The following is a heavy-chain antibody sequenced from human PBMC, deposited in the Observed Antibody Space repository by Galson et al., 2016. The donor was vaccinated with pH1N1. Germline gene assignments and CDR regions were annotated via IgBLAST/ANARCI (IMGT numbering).Heavy chain of an antibody. CDR2: VYHTGST. V-gene: IGHV4-38-2*01. D-gene: IGHD2-21*01. Sequence: LTCAVSGSSINSAVNSAYYWGWIRQPPGKGLQWVGSVYHTGSTYYNPSLRSRVTISIDTSKNQFSLKLTSVTAADTAEYYCARNTYSGVWWYWGQGALVTVSS. CDR3: ARNTYSGVWWY. J-gene: IGHJ4*02. CDR1: GSSINSAVNSAYY.